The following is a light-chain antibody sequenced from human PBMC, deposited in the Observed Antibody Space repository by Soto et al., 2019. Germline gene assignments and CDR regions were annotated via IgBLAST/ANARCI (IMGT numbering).Light chain of an antibody. CDR2: GAS. J-gene: IGKJ1*01. CDR3: QQYNDWPPT. CDR1: QSVRSN. V-gene: IGKV3-15*01. Sequence: IVITQAPATRSASPGERSTLSCRASQSVRSNLASYQQKPCHAPRLLLYGASTRATGITARFSGSGSGTEFTLSIGSLQYEDFAVYYCQQYNDWPPTFGQGTKVDIK.